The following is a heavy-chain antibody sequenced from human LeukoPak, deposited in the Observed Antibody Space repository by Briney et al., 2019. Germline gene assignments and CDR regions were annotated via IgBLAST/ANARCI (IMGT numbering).Heavy chain of an antibody. Sequence: ASVKVSCKASGYTFTGCFMHWVRQAPGQGLEWMGCLNPNSGGTKYAQKFQGRVTMTRDTSISTAYMELGRLTSDDTAVYYCARFEDRGLVPAAFYWGQGTLVTVSS. CDR2: LNPNSGGT. V-gene: IGHV1-2*02. D-gene: IGHD2-2*01. CDR1: GYTFTGCF. J-gene: IGHJ4*02. CDR3: ARFEDRGLVPAAFY.